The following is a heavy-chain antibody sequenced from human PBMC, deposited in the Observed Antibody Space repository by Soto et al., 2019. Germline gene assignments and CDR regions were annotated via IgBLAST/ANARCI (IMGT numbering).Heavy chain of an antibody. CDR3: AGADSSSSTYYFDY. D-gene: IGHD6-6*01. CDR1: GGSFSGYY. J-gene: IGHJ4*02. Sequence: QVQLQQWGAGLLKPSETLSLTCAVYGGSFSGYYWSWIRQPPGKGLEWIGEINHSGSTNYNPSLKSRVTISVDTSKNQFSLKLSSVTAADTAVYYCAGADSSSSTYYFDYWGQGTLVTVSS. V-gene: IGHV4-34*01. CDR2: INHSGST.